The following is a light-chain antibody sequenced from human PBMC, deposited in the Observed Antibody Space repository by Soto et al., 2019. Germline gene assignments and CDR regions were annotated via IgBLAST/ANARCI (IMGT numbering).Light chain of an antibody. CDR3: QSYDSSLSAVV. Sequence: QSVLTQPPSVSGAPGQRVTISCTGSSSNIGADYDVHWYQQLPGTAPKLLIYGNSNRPSGVPDRFSGSKSGTSASLAITGLQDEDEADYYCQSYDSSLSAVVFGGGTQLTVL. CDR2: GNS. V-gene: IGLV1-40*01. CDR1: SSNIGADYD. J-gene: IGLJ3*02.